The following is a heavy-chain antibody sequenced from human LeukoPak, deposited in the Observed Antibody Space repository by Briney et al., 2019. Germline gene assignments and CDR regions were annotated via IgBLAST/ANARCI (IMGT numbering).Heavy chain of an antibody. CDR3: ARDINGYYYDSHGYYPTDL. CDR2: VSGYNGNT. J-gene: IGHJ5*02. V-gene: IGHV1-18*01. CDR1: GYTFSRHG. D-gene: IGHD3-22*01. Sequence: ASVKVSCKTSGYTFSRHGITWVRQAPGQGFEWMGWVSGYNGNTNYAQSVQGRVTMTTDTSTNTAYMELRSLRSDDTAVYYCARDINGYYYDSHGYYPTDLWGQGTLVTVSS.